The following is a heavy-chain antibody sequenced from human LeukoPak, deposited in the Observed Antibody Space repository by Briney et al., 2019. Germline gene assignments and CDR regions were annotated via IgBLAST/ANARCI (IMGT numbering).Heavy chain of an antibody. V-gene: IGHV4-61*02. CDR2: IFTTGTT. J-gene: IGHJ3*02. Sequence: SQTLSLTCTVSGDSIFSGTYHWSWVRQPAGKGLEWIGRIFTTGTTNYNPALKSRVTLSLDRSRNQFSLHLTSVTAADAAVYYCAKSNGYGLVDIWGQGTMVTVSS. CDR3: AKSNGYGLVDI. D-gene: IGHD3-10*01. CDR1: GDSIFSGTYH.